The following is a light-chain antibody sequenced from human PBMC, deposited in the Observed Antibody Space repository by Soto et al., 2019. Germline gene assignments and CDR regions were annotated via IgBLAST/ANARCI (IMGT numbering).Light chain of an antibody. Sequence: QSALTQPASVSGSPGQSITISCTGTSSDVGGYNYVSWYQQHPGKAPKLMIYDVSNRPSGVSNRFSGSKSGNTASLTISGLQAKDEADYYCSSYTSSSSDVFGTGTKLTVL. CDR3: SSYTSSSSDV. CDR1: SSDVGGYNY. J-gene: IGLJ1*01. V-gene: IGLV2-14*01. CDR2: DVS.